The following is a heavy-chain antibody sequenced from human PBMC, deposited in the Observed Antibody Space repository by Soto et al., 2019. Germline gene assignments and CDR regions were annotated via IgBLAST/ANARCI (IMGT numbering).Heavy chain of an antibody. CDR3: ARDYTPRGAMVSY. CDR2: IWYDGSNK. J-gene: IGHJ4*02. CDR1: GFTFSSYG. D-gene: IGHD5-18*01. Sequence: QVQLVESGGGVVQPGRSLRLSCAATGFTFSSYGMHWVRQAPGKRLEWVAVIWYDGSNKYYADSVKGRFTISRDNSKNTLYLQMNSLRAEDTAVYYCARDYTPRGAMVSYWGQGTLVTVSS. V-gene: IGHV3-33*01.